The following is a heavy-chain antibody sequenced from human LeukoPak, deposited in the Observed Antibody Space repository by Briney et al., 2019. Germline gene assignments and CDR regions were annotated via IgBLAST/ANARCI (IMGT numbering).Heavy chain of an antibody. CDR1: GYTFTGYD. CDR3: ATTFTFGGVIVKDY. Sequence: ASVKVSCKASGYTFTGYDINWVRQATGQGLEWMGWMNPNSGNTGYAQKFQGRVTMTRNTSISTAYMELSSLRSEDTAVYYCATTFTFGGVIVKDYWGQGTLVTVSS. J-gene: IGHJ4*02. D-gene: IGHD3-16*02. CDR2: MNPNSGNT. V-gene: IGHV1-8*01.